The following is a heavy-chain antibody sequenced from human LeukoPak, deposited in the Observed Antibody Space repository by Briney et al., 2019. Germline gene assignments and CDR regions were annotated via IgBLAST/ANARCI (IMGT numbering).Heavy chain of an antibody. CDR2: ISDGGT. CDR3: AKDGISGNNHWDWFDP. J-gene: IGHJ5*02. Sequence: GGSLRLSCSASGLTFSSYAMSWVRQAPGKGLEWVSSISDGGTLYADSVKGRFTVPRDNSKSTLYLQMHSLRAEDTAVYYCAKDGISGNNHWDWFDPWGQGTLVSVSS. D-gene: IGHD4-23*01. CDR1: GLTFSSYA. V-gene: IGHV3-23*01.